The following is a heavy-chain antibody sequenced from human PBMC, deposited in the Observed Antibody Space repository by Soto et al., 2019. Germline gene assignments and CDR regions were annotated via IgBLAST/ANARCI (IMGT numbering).Heavy chain of an antibody. CDR2: ISYDGSNK. V-gene: IGHV3-30*18. CDR1: GFTFSSYG. CDR3: AKERYSSSSPDFDY. J-gene: IGHJ4*02. Sequence: QVQLVESGGGVVQPGRSLRLSCAASGFTFSSYGMHWVRQAPGKGLEWVAVISYDGSNKYYADSVKGRFTISRDNSKNTLYLQMNNLRAEDTAVYYCAKERYSSSSPDFDYWGQGTLVTVSS. D-gene: IGHD6-6*01.